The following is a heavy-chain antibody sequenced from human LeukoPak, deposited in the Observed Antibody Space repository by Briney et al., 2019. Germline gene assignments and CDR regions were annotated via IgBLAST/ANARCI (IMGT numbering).Heavy chain of an antibody. D-gene: IGHD3-22*01. J-gene: IGHJ4*02. V-gene: IGHV3-33*01. CDR1: GFTFSSYG. CDR3: ASGGPAYYYDSGGFDY. Sequence: GGSLRLSCAASGFTFSSYGMHWVRQAPGKGLEWVAVIWYDGSNKYYADSVKGRFTISRDNSKNTLYLQMNSLRAEDTAVYYCASGGPAYYYDSGGFDYWGQGTLVTVSS. CDR2: IWYDGSNK.